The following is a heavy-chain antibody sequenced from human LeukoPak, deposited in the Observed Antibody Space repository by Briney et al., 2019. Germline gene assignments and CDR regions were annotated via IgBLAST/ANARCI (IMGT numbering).Heavy chain of an antibody. V-gene: IGHV1-18*01. CDR3: ARDAYSSGKGYFDY. J-gene: IGHJ4*02. CDR1: GYTFTSYG. Sequence: ASVKVSCKASGYTFTSYGISWVRQAPGQGLEWMGWISAYNGSTNYAQKLQGRVTITTDESTSTAYMELSSLRSEDTAVYYCARDAYSSGKGYFDYWGQGTLVTVSS. D-gene: IGHD5-18*01. CDR2: ISAYNGST.